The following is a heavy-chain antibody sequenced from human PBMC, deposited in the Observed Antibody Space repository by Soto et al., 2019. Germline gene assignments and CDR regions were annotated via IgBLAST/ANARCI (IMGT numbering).Heavy chain of an antibody. CDR3: ARAGYSSSWDHVYNWFDP. D-gene: IGHD6-13*01. CDR1: GGSISSSNW. Sequence: SETLSLTCAVSGGSISSSNWWSWVRQPPGKGLEWIGEIYHSGSTNYIPSLKSRVTISVDKSKNQFSLKLSSVTAADTAVYYCARAGYSSSWDHVYNWFDPWGQGTLVTVSS. V-gene: IGHV4-4*02. J-gene: IGHJ5*02. CDR2: IYHSGST.